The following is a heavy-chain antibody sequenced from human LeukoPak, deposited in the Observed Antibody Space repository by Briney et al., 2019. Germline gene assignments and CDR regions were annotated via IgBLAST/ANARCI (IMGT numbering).Heavy chain of an antibody. J-gene: IGHJ4*02. D-gene: IGHD5-18*01. CDR2: IYPGDSDT. CDR3: ARQGFIRAAMVHFDY. Sequence: LGESLKISCKGSGYSFTSYWIGRVRQMPGKGLEWMGIIYPGDSDTRYSPSFQGQVTISADKSISTAYLQWSSLKASDTAMYYCARQGFIRAAMVHFDYWGQGTLVTVSS. CDR1: GYSFTSYW. V-gene: IGHV5-51*01.